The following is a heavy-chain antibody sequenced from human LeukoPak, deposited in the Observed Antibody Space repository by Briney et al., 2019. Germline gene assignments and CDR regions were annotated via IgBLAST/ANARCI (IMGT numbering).Heavy chain of an antibody. Sequence: PGGSLRLPCAASGFTFSAYWMHWVRQAPGKGLVWVSRVKYDGSTTTYADSVKGRFTISRDNAKNILYLQMNSLGVEDTAVYYCARDLDWLLFDYWGQGTLVTVSS. CDR1: GFTFSAYW. V-gene: IGHV3-74*01. D-gene: IGHD3-9*01. CDR2: VKYDGSTT. J-gene: IGHJ4*02. CDR3: ARDLDWLLFDY.